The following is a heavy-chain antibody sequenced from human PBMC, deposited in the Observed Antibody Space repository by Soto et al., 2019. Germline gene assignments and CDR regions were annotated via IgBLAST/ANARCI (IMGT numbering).Heavy chain of an antibody. V-gene: IGHV1-18*01. J-gene: IGHJ5*02. CDR3: EAVLVPAATTPIKTQYNWFDP. Sequence: ASVKVSCKASGYTFTSYGISWVRQAPGQGLEWMGWISAYNGNTNYAQKLQGRVTMTTDTSTSTAYMELRSLRSDDTAVYYCEAVLVPAATTPIKTQYNWFDPWGQGTLVTVSS. CDR2: ISAYNGNT. CDR1: GYTFTSYG. D-gene: IGHD2-2*01.